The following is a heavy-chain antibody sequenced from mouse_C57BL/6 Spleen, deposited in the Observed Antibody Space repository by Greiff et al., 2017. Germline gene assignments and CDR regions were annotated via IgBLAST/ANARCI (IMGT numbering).Heavy chain of an antibody. V-gene: IGHV1-61*01. D-gene: IGHD2-4*01. CDR2: IYPSDSET. J-gene: IGHJ1*03. CDR3: ARYDYDEGNV. CDR1: GYTFTSYW. Sequence: VKLQQPGAELVRPGSSVKLSCKASGYTFTSYWMDWVKQRPGQGLEWIGNIYPSDSETHYNQKFKDKATLTVDKSSRTAYMQLSSLTSEDSAVYYCARYDYDEGNVWGTGTTVTVSS.